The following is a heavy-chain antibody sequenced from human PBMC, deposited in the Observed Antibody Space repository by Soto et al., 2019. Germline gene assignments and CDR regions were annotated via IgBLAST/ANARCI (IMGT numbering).Heavy chain of an antibody. CDR1: GYTFTSYG. V-gene: IGHV1-18*01. D-gene: IGHD3-16*02. CDR3: ARETAYDYIWGSYRHDAFDI. CDR2: ISAYNGNT. J-gene: IGHJ3*02. Sequence: QVQLVQSGAEVKKPGASVKVSCKASGYTFTSYGISWVRQAPGQGLEWMGWISAYNGNTNYAQKLQGRVTMTTDTSTSTAYMELRSLRSYDTAVYYCARETAYDYIWGSYRHDAFDIWGQGTMVTVSS.